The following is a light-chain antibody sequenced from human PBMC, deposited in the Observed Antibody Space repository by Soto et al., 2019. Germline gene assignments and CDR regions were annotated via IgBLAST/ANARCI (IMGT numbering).Light chain of an antibody. V-gene: IGKV3-15*01. J-gene: IGKJ4*01. Sequence: EIVMTQSPATLCVSPGERATLSCRASESVSSSLAWYQHQPGQSPRLLLYGASTRATTIAARFSGSGSGTEFTLTISSLQSEDFAVYYCQQYRNWPLTFGGGTKVEI. CDR3: QQYRNWPLT. CDR2: GAS. CDR1: ESVSSS.